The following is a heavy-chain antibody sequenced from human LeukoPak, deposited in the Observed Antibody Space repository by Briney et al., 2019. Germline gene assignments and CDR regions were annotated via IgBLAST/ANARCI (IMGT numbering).Heavy chain of an antibody. V-gene: IGHV3-74*01. CDR3: ARRSPLVDLFDP. J-gene: IGHJ5*02. CDR1: GFTFSSYW. D-gene: IGHD3-10*01. CDR2: INSDGSST. Sequence: GGSLRLSCAASGFTFSSYWMHWVRQAPGKGLVWVSRINSDGSSTSYADSVKGRFTISRDNAKNTLYLQMNSLRAEDTAVYYCARRSPLVDLFDPWGQGTLVTVSS.